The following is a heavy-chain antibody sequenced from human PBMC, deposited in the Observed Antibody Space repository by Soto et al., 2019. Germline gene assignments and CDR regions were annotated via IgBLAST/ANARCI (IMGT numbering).Heavy chain of an antibody. Sequence: QLQLQESGPGLVKPAETLSLTCIVSGDSMSSSLYFWDWIRQPPGRGLEWIGSIFYNGNTYYNPSLKSPVTVSMDTSKKQFFLNLSSVTAADTAVYFCARRWGGAGKSGLDVWGQGTTVTVSS. J-gene: IGHJ6*02. D-gene: IGHD3-10*01. CDR3: ARRWGGAGKSGLDV. CDR2: IFYNGNT. V-gene: IGHV4-39*01. CDR1: GDSMSSSLYF.